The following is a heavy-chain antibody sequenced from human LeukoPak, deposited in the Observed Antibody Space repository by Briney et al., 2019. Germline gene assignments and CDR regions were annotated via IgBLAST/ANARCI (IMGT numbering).Heavy chain of an antibody. CDR1: VFNLTVFW. CDR2: RHRNNSEN. Sequence: GGSLRLSCAASVFNLTVFWMSWARQTPERGLEFLTNRHRNNSENTDVDTVKVRFTISRDNAKKYLLLEPNRLRAADTSVFDCARDRGSSAFGHWGQGSLVTVST. CDR3: ARDRGSSAFGH. V-gene: IGHV3-7*01. J-gene: IGHJ4*02.